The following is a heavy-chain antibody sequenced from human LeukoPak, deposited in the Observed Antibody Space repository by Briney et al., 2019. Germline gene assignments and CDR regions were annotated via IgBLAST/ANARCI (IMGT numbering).Heavy chain of an antibody. Sequence: PSETLSLTCTVSGGFLSNYYWSWIRQPPGKGLEWIGYVYYSGSTNYNPSLKSRVAISIDTSKNQFSLKLGSVTAADTAMYYCARAPPYYYGSGSLGSYHYGMDVWGQGTTVTVSS. CDR3: ARAPPYYYGSGSLGSYHYGMDV. D-gene: IGHD3-10*01. V-gene: IGHV4-59*01. J-gene: IGHJ6*02. CDR2: VYYSGST. CDR1: GGFLSNYY.